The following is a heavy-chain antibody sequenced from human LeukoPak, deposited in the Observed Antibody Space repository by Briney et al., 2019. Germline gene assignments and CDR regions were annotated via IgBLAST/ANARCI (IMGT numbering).Heavy chain of an antibody. J-gene: IGHJ4*02. CDR2: IRYDGSNK. V-gene: IGHV3-30*02. CDR3: AKDLIPRNYGSGSYTDY. Sequence: PGGSLRLSCAASGFTFSSYGMHWVRQAPGKGLEWVAFIRYDGSNKYYADSVKGRFTISRDNSKNTLYLQMNSLRAEDTAVYYCAKDLIPRNYGSGSYTDYWGQGTLVTVSS. D-gene: IGHD3-10*01. CDR1: GFTFSSYG.